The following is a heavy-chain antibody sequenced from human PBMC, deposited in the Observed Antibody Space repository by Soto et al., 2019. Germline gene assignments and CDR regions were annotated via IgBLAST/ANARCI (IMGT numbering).Heavy chain of an antibody. CDR2: IDGSGAGA. CDR1: GFTFRSYA. J-gene: IGHJ4*02. Sequence: EVQLLESGGGLVQPGGSLRLSCAASGFTFRSYAMSWVRQAPGRGLECVSSIDGSGAGAYYADSGKGRFTISRDNSKNPLDLQMNSLRAEDTAVYYCAKGHILAGSKEGWDYWGQGTLVTVSS. CDR3: AKGHILAGSKEGWDY. D-gene: IGHD3-9*01. V-gene: IGHV3-23*01.